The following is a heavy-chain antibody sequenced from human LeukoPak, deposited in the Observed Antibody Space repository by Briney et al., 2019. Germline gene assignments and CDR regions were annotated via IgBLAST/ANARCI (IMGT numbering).Heavy chain of an antibody. CDR3: ARVVPAAIGAFDI. D-gene: IGHD2-2*02. J-gene: IGHJ3*02. Sequence: SETLSLTCTVSGGSISSGDYHWSWIRQPPGKGLEWIGYIYYSGSTYYNPSLKSRVTISVDTSKNQFSLKLSSVTAADTAVYYCARVVPAAIGAFDIWGQGTMVTVSS. V-gene: IGHV4-30-4*08. CDR2: IYYSGST. CDR1: GGSISSGDYH.